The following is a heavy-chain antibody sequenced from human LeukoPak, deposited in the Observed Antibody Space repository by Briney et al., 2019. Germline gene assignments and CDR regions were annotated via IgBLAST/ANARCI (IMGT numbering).Heavy chain of an antibody. CDR3: ARISSGSYYSYAFDI. V-gene: IGHV4-39*01. CDR2: IYYSGST. CDR1: GGSISSSSYY. Sequence: SETLSLTCTVSGGSISSSSYYWGWIRQPPGKGLERIGSIYYSGSTYYNPSLKSRVTISVDTSKNQFSLKLSSVTAADTAVYYCARISSGSYYSYAFDIWGQGTMVTVSS. J-gene: IGHJ3*02. D-gene: IGHD1-26*01.